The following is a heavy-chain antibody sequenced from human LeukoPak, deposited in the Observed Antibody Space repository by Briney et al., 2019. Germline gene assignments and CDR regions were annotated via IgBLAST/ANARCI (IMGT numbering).Heavy chain of an antibody. CDR2: IIPSGGAT. Sequence: GASVKVSCKASGYTFISYHVHWVRQAPGHGLEWMGRIIPSGGATTYAQRFQGRVTMTSDTSTTTVYMELSSLRSEDTAIYYCARDAYGSDYWGQGTLVTVSS. V-gene: IGHV1-46*01. CDR3: ARDAYGSDY. D-gene: IGHD3-10*01. CDR1: GYTFISYH. J-gene: IGHJ4*02.